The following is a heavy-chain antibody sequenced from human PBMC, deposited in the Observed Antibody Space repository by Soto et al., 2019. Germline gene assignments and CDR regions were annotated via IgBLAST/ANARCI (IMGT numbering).Heavy chain of an antibody. CDR1: GGSISTYY. Sequence: LSETMYLTCTVSGGSISTYYWSWIRQPPGKGLEWIGYIYYTGSTNYSPSLKSRVTISVDTSKNQFSLKLSSVTAADTAVYYCARYGYKEGFFDYWGQGTPVTVSS. CDR2: IYYTGST. J-gene: IGHJ4*02. D-gene: IGHD5-12*01. CDR3: ARYGYKEGFFDY. V-gene: IGHV4-59*01.